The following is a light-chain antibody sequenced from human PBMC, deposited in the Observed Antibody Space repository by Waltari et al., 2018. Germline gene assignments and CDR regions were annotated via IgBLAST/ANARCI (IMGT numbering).Light chain of an antibody. J-gene: IGLJ3*02. V-gene: IGLV8-61*01. CDR3: VVHMDSGISM. CDR1: SGPVSQSHP. CDR2: DTN. Sequence: QTVVTQEPSLSVSPGGTVPLTFCLSSGPVSQSHPPSLYQQTPGQAPRTLMYDTNTRSSGVPDRFSGSILGNKAALTITRAQADDECDYYCVVHMDSGISMFGGGTKLTVL.